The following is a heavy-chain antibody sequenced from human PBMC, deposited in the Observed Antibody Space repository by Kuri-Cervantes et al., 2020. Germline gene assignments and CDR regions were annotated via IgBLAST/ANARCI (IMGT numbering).Heavy chain of an antibody. Sequence: GESLKISCAASGFTFSNSDMNWVRQAPGKGLEWVTFIRYDGSNKYYADSVKGRFTISRDNSKNTLYLQMNSLRAEDTAVYYCANKGGNSSGWYHDAFDIWGQGTMVTVSS. V-gene: IGHV3-30*02. D-gene: IGHD6-19*01. CDR2: IRYDGSNK. CDR1: GFTFSNSD. CDR3: ANKGGNSSGWYHDAFDI. J-gene: IGHJ3*02.